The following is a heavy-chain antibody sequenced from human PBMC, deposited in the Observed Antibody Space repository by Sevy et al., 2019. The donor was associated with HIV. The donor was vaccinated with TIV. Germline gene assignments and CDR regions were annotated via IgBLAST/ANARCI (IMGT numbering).Heavy chain of an antibody. V-gene: IGHV3-30-3*01. D-gene: IGHD1-26*01. Sequence: GGSLRLSCAASGFTFSNYAMHWVRQAPDKGLEWVAVISYDGSNKYYADSVRGRFTISRDSSKNTLYLQMNSLRPEDTAVYYCARDLEVYGGWEQTSQGMDVWGQGTTVTVSS. CDR3: ARDLEVYGGWEQTSQGMDV. J-gene: IGHJ6*02. CDR2: ISYDGSNK. CDR1: GFTFSNYA.